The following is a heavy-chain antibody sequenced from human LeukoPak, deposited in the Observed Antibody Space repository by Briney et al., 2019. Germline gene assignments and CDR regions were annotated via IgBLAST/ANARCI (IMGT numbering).Heavy chain of an antibody. CDR1: GYSISSGYY. CDR2: IYHSGST. D-gene: IGHD4-17*01. V-gene: IGHV4-38-2*02. Sequence: SETLSLTCAVSGYSISSGYYWGWIRQPPGKGLEWIGSIYHSGSTYYNPSLKSRVTISVDTSKNQFSLKLSSVTAADTAVYYCARDETTPLPGAYWGQGTLVTVSS. J-gene: IGHJ4*02. CDR3: ARDETTPLPGAY.